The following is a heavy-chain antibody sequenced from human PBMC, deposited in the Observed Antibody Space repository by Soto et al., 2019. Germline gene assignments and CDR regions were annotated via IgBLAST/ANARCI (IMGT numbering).Heavy chain of an antibody. CDR1: GGTFSSYA. V-gene: IGHV1-69*12. J-gene: IGHJ3*02. Sequence: QVQLVQSGAEVKKPGSSVKVSCKASGGTFSSYAISWVRQAPGQGLEWMGGIIPLFGTANYAQKFQGRVTITAGESTTTAYMELSSLRSEDTAVYYCAGGGKASSGEDIWGQGTMVTVSS. D-gene: IGHD3-16*01. CDR2: IIPLFGTA. CDR3: AGGGKASSGEDI.